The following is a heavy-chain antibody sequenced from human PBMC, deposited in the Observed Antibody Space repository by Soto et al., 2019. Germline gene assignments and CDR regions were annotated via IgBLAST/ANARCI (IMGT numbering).Heavy chain of an antibody. V-gene: IGHV3-9*01. CDR2: ISWNSGSI. CDR1: GFTFDDYA. D-gene: IGHD4-17*01. CDR3: AKDILRSFYYFDY. Sequence: VQLVESGGGLVQPGRSLRLSCAASGFTFDDYAMHWVRQAPGKGLEWVSGISWNSGSIGYAYSVKGRFTISRDNAKNSLYLQMNSLRAEDTALYYCAKDILRSFYYFDYWGQGTLVTVSS. J-gene: IGHJ4*02.